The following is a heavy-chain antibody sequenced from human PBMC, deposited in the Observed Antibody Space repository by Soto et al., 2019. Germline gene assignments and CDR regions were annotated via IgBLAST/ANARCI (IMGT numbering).Heavy chain of an antibody. V-gene: IGHV4-30-4*01. J-gene: IGHJ5*02. D-gene: IGHD3-10*01. CDR1: GDSISSGDYY. Sequence: SQTLSLTCTVSGDSISSGDYYWSWIRQPPGKGLEWIGYIYYSGSTYYNPSLKSRVTISVDTSKNQFSLKLSSVTAADTAVYYCARWKDGSGSYYADNWFDPWGQGTLVTVSS. CDR2: IYYSGST. CDR3: ARWKDGSGSYYADNWFDP.